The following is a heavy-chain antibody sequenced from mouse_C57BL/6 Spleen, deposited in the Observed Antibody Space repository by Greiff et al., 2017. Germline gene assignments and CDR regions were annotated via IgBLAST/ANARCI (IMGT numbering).Heavy chain of an antibody. Sequence: EVKLVESGGGLVQPGGSLSLSCEASGFTFTDSYMSWVRKPPGKALEWWGFIRNKANGYTTEYSASVKGRFTISRDNSQSTLYLQMNALRSEDSATYYCARSYGNYFAWFAYWVQGTLVTVSA. J-gene: IGHJ3*01. CDR3: ARSYGNYFAWFAY. V-gene: IGHV7-3*01. CDR2: IRNKANGYTT. D-gene: IGHD2-10*02. CDR1: GFTFTDSY.